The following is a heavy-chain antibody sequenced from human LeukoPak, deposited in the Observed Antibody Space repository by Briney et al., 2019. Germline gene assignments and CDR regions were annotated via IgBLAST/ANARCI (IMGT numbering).Heavy chain of an antibody. CDR1: GLSVSSIY. D-gene: IGHD1-1*01. V-gene: IGHV3-66*01. CDR3: ACRTRWPQVAIDY. J-gene: IGHJ4*02. Sequence: GGSLRLSCAASGLSVSSIYMTWVRQAPGKGLEWVSVIYSGGATYYADSLKGRFTISRDNSKNTLYLQMNSLRPEDTAVYYCACRTRWPQVAIDYWGQGTLVTVSS. CDR2: IYSGGAT.